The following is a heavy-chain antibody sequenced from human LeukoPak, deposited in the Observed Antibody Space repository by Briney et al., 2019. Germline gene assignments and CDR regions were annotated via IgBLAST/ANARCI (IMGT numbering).Heavy chain of an antibody. D-gene: IGHD4-17*01. J-gene: IGHJ6*04. Sequence: GGSLRLSCAASGFIFSNYEMNWVRQAPGKGLEWVSFISSSGLSIYYADSVKGRFTISRDNAKNSLYLQTNSLRAEDTAVYYCARDLHDYGVYGYMDVWGKGTTVTVSS. V-gene: IGHV3-48*03. CDR3: ARDLHDYGVYGYMDV. CDR2: ISSSGLSI. CDR1: GFIFSNYE.